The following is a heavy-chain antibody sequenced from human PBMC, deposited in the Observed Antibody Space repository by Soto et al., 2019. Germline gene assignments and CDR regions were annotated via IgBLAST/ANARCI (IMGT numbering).Heavy chain of an antibody. CDR2: ISNDGSNK. D-gene: IGHD6-13*01. CDR1: GFTFSSYG. V-gene: IGHV3-30*03. J-gene: IGHJ6*02. CDR3: ARGGLQHALDV. Sequence: GGSLRLSCAASGFTFSSYGMHWVRQAPGKGLVWVAVISNDGSNKYYADSVKGRFTISRDNSENTLYLQMNSLRAEDTAVYYCARGGLQHALDVWGQGSTVTVSS.